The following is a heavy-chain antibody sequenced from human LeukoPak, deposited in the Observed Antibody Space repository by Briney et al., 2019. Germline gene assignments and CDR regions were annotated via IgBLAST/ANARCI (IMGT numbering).Heavy chain of an antibody. CDR3: ARFVGSGWKYFDY. V-gene: IGHV3-11*06. D-gene: IGHD6-19*01. J-gene: IGHJ4*02. Sequence: GGSLRLSCAASGFTFSDYYMSWIRQAPGKGLEWVSFISTSTSYTNYADSVKGRFSISRDNAKNSLYLQMNSLKAEDTAVCYCARFVGSGWKYFDYWGQGALVTVSS. CDR1: GFTFSDYY. CDR2: ISTSTSYT.